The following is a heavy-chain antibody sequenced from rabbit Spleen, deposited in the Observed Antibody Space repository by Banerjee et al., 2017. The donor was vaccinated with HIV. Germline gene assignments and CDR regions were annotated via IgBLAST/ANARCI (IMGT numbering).Heavy chain of an antibody. J-gene: IGHJ6*01. CDR1: GVSFSSNYY. CDR3: ARDTGTSFSTYGMDL. CDR2: IDSGSSGFT. Sequence: QSLEESGGDLVKPGASLTLTCTASGVSFSSNYYMCWVRQAPGKGLEWIACIDSGSSGFTYFASWAKGRFTISKTSSTTLTLQMTSLTAADTATYFCARDTGTSFSTYGMDLWGPGTLVTVS. D-gene: IGHD7-1*01. V-gene: IGHV1S40*01.